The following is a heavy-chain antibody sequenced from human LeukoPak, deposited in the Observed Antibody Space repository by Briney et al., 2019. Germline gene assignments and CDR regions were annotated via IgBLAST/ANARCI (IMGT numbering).Heavy chain of an antibody. CDR3: AKEEAPYPTIAARPFDY. Sequence: GGSLRLSCAASGFTFSSYAMSWDRQAPGKGLEWVSAISGSGGSTYYADSVKGRFTISRDNSKNTLYLQMNSLRAEDTAVYYCAKEEAPYPTIAARPFDYWGQGTLVTVSS. V-gene: IGHV3-23*01. D-gene: IGHD6-6*01. J-gene: IGHJ4*02. CDR1: GFTFSSYA. CDR2: ISGSGGST.